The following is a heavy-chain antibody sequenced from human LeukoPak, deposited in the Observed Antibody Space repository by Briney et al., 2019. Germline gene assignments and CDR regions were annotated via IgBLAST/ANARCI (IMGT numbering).Heavy chain of an antibody. CDR3: ARGGSGGSCNRCYFDY. V-gene: IGHV4-30-2*01. D-gene: IGHD2-15*01. Sequence: SQTLSLTCAVSGGSISSGGYSWSWIRQPPGKGLEWIGYIYHSGSTYYNPSLKSRVTISVDRSKNQFSLKLSSVTAADTAVYYCARGGSGGSCNRCYFDYWGQGTLVTVSS. CDR2: IYHSGST. J-gene: IGHJ4*02. CDR1: GGSISSGGYS.